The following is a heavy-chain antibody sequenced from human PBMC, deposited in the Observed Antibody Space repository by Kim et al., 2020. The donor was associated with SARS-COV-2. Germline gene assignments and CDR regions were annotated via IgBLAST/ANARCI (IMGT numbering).Heavy chain of an antibody. CDR3: SRVGYSNARGGVSAWFVP. V-gene: IGHV4-59*13. J-gene: IGHJ5*02. D-gene: IGHD6-13*01. Sequence: SETLSLTCDVSADSISTYSWSWIRQPPGKELESLGCIYYSGSTNYNPSLKSRLTMSVDTSKKQVSLKLSSVTAADTAVYYCSRVGYSNARGGVSAWFVP. CDR2: IYYSGST. CDR1: ADSISTYS.